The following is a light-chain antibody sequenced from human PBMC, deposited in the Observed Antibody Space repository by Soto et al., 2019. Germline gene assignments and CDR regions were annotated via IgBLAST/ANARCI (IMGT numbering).Light chain of an antibody. CDR3: QHRSNPVT. Sequence: EIVLTQSPATLSLSPGERATLSCRASQSVSSYLAWYQQKPGQAPRPLIYDASNRATGIPARFSGSGSGQNFTLTISTLEPEDFAVYYCQHRSNPVTFGGGTRVDIK. J-gene: IGKJ4*01. CDR1: QSVSSY. CDR2: DAS. V-gene: IGKV3-11*01.